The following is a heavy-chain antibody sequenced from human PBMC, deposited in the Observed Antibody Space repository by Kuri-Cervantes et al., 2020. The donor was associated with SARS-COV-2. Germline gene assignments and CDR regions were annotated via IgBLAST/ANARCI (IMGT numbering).Heavy chain of an antibody. V-gene: IGHV3-21*04. D-gene: IGHD3-10*01. Sequence: LSLTCAASGFTFSGYSMNWIRQAPGKGLEWVASIDSSSYYIYHADSVKGRFTISRDNSASTMFLQMNSLRAEDTALYFCAKDLISASYFGSGSPDYWGQGTLVTVSS. CDR1: GFTFSGYS. CDR3: AKDLISASYFGSGSPDY. CDR2: IDSSSYYI. J-gene: IGHJ4*02.